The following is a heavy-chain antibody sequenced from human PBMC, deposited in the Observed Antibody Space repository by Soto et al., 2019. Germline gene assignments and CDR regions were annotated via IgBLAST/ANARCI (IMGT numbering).Heavy chain of an antibody. Sequence: QVQLVQSGAEVKKPGSSVKVSCKSSGGTFSSYAFSWVRQAPGQGLEWMGAIIPIFATANYAQKFQGRVTITADESTSIAYMELSSLRFEDTAVYYCARDSLVVVAATPRWFDPWGQGALVTVSS. CDR2: IIPIFATA. CDR3: ARDSLVVVAATPRWFDP. CDR1: GGTFSSYA. D-gene: IGHD2-15*01. J-gene: IGHJ5*02. V-gene: IGHV1-69*01.